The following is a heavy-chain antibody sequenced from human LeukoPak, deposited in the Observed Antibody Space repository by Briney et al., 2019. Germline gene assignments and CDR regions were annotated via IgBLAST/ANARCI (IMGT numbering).Heavy chain of an antibody. J-gene: IGHJ6*03. V-gene: IGHV3-30*04. CDR2: ISHDGRNT. Sequence: PGRSLRLSCAASGFTFSQFAVHWVRQAPGKGPEWVADISHDGRNTYYADSVKGRFTISRDNSKNTLYLQMNSLRTEDTAVYYCARGHRYGDGLTRGFGYYMDVWGKGTTVTVSS. D-gene: IGHD4-17*01. CDR3: ARGHRYGDGLTRGFGYYMDV. CDR1: GFTFSQFA.